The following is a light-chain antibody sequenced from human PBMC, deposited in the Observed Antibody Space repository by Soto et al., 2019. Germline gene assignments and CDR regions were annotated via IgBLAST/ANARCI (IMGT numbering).Light chain of an antibody. Sequence: EIVLTQSPATLSLSPGERATLSCSASQSVSSFLAWYQQKPGQAPRLLIYDASDRATGIPARFSGSGSGTDFPLTIRSLEPEDFALYYCRQRSSSPRTFGQGTKVDIK. J-gene: IGKJ1*01. CDR2: DAS. CDR3: RQRSSSPRT. V-gene: IGKV3-11*01. CDR1: QSVSSF.